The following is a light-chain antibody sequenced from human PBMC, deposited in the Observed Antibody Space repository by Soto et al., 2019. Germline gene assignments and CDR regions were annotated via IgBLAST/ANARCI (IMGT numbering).Light chain of an antibody. J-gene: IGLJ1*01. CDR1: SSDVGGYNY. CDR3: SSYAGSNNFPVV. CDR2: EVS. Sequence: QSVLTQPPSASGSPGQSVTISCTGTSSDVGGYNYVSWYQQHPGKAPKLMIYEVSKRPSGVPDRFSGSKSGNTASLTVSGLQAEDEADYYCSSYAGSNNFPVVFGTGTKVTVL. V-gene: IGLV2-8*01.